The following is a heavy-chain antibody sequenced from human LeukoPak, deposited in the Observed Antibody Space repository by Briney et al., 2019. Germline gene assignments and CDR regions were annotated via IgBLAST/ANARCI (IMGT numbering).Heavy chain of an antibody. Sequence: SETLSLTCAVYGGSFSGYYWSWIRQPPGKGLEWIGEINHSGSTNYNPSLKSRVTISVDTSKNQFSLKLSSVTAADTAVYYCARGPQYYYDSSGYYGFDYWGQGTLVTVSS. J-gene: IGHJ4*02. V-gene: IGHV4-34*01. CDR2: INHSGST. CDR1: GGSFSGYY. CDR3: ARGPQYYYDSSGYYGFDY. D-gene: IGHD3-22*01.